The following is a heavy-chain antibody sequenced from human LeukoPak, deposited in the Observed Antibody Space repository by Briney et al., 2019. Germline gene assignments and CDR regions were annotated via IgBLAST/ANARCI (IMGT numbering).Heavy chain of an antibody. CDR3: AKDGFYCSSTSCYGDY. V-gene: IGHV3-23*01. CDR1: GFTFSCYV. J-gene: IGHJ4*02. D-gene: IGHD2-2*01. CDR2: ISGSGGST. Sequence: GGPLRLSCAASGFTFSCYVMSWLRQAPGKGLEGVSDISGSGGSTYYADSVKGRFTISRDNSKNTLYLQMSSLRAEDTAVYYCAKDGFYCSSTSCYGDYWGQGTLVTVSS.